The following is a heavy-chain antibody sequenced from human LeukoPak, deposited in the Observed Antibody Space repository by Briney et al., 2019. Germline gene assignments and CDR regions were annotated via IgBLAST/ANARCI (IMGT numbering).Heavy chain of an antibody. Sequence: GESLKISCKGSGYSFTSYWIGWVRQMPGEGLEWMGIIYPDDSDTRYSPSFQGQVAISADKSISTAYLQWSSLKASDTAMYYCARERSSQGYFDFWGQGTLVTVSS. J-gene: IGHJ4*02. D-gene: IGHD6-6*01. CDR3: ARERSSQGYFDF. CDR1: GYSFTSYW. CDR2: IYPDDSDT. V-gene: IGHV5-51*01.